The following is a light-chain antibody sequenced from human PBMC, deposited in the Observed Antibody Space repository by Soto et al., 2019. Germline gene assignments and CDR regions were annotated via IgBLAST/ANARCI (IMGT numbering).Light chain of an antibody. J-gene: IGKJ3*01. Sequence: DIQMTQSPSSLSASVGDRVTITCRASQSISTYLHWYQEKPGRPPKLLIYAASSLQSGVPSRFNGRGSGTDFTLTISSLQPEDFATYYCQQSYAPRHSFGPRTKVEIK. CDR2: AAS. CDR3: QQSYAPRHS. CDR1: QSISTY. V-gene: IGKV1-39*01.